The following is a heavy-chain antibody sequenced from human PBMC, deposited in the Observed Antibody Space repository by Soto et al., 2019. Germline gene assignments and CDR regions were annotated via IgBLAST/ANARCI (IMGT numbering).Heavy chain of an antibody. D-gene: IGHD4-4*01. V-gene: IGHV3-74*01. Sequence: PGGSLRLSCAASGFTFSSYWMHWVRQAPGKGLVWVSRINSDGSSTSYADSVKGRFTISRDNSKNTLYLQMNSLRAEDTAVYYCAKGGTTRAFDIWGQGTMVTVSS. CDR2: INSDGSST. CDR1: GFTFSSYW. J-gene: IGHJ3*02. CDR3: AKGGTTRAFDI.